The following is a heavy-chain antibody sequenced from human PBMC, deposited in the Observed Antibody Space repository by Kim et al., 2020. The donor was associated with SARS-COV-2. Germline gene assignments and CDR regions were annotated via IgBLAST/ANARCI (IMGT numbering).Heavy chain of an antibody. D-gene: IGHD5-12*01. Sequence: SETLSLTCTVSGGSISSYYWSWIRQPPGKGLEWIGYIYYSGSTNYNPSLKSRVTISVDTSKNQFSLKLSSVTAADTAVYYCARQGYSGYEFDYWGQGTLV. CDR2: IYYSGST. CDR3: ARQGYSGYEFDY. V-gene: IGHV4-59*08. CDR1: GGSISSYY. J-gene: IGHJ4*02.